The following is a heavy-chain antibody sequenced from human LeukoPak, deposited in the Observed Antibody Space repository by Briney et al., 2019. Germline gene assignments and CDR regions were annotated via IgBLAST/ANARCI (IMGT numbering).Heavy chain of an antibody. Sequence: PGGSLRLSCEASGFTFSTYGMHWVRQAPGKGLEWVAVIWSDGSNKYHADSVKGRFTISRDNSKNTLHLHMNSLRAEDTAVYYCQCGSSGSYYGNWFDPWGQGTLVTVSS. CDR2: IWSDGSNK. J-gene: IGHJ5*02. V-gene: IGHV3-33*01. CDR1: GFTFSTYG. CDR3: QCGSSGSYYGNWFDP. D-gene: IGHD1-26*01.